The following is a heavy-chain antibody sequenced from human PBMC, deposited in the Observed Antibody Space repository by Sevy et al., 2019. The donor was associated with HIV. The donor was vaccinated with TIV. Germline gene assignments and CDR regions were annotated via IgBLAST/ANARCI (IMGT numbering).Heavy chain of an antibody. D-gene: IGHD3-16*01. CDR1: GGSISSYY. CDR3: ARPRGSDNAFDI. V-gene: IGHV4-59*01. J-gene: IGHJ3*02. Sequence: SETLSLTCTVSGGSISSYYWSWIRQPPGKGLEGIGYIYYSGSTNYNPSLKSRVTISVDTSKNQFSLKLSSVTAADTAVYYCARPRGSDNAFDIWGQGTMVTISS. CDR2: IYYSGST.